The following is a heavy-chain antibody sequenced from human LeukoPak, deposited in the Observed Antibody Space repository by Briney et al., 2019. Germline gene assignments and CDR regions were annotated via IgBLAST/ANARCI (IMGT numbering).Heavy chain of an antibody. CDR3: VRFALSSSLDP. CDR1: GYSFTSYW. Sequence: GESLKISCKGSGYSFTSYWIGWVRQVPGKGLEWMGLIYPGYSDAKYSPSFQDQVTLSVDASVSTAYLQLNGLRASDTAIYYCVRFALSSSLDPWGQGTLVTVSS. D-gene: IGHD6-13*01. J-gene: IGHJ5*02. CDR2: IYPGYSDA. V-gene: IGHV5-51*01.